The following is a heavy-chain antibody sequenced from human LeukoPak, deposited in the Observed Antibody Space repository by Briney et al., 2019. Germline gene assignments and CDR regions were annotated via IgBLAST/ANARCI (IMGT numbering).Heavy chain of an antibody. V-gene: IGHV4-59*08. CDR1: GGSISSHY. CDR3: ARSGSYYGSGSSHFDY. D-gene: IGHD3-10*01. CDR2: IYYSGST. Sequence: PSETLSLTCTVSGGSISSHYWSWIRQPPGKGLEWIGYIYYSGSTNYNPSLKSRVTISVDTSKNQFSLKLSSVTAADTAVYYCARSGSYYGSGSSHFDYWGQGTLVTVSS. J-gene: IGHJ4*02.